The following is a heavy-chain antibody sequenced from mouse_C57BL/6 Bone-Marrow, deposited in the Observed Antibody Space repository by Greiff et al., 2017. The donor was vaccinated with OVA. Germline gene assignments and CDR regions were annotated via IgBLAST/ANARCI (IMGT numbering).Heavy chain of an antibody. V-gene: IGHV1-64*01. Sequence: QVQLQQPGAELVKPGASVKLSCKASGYTFTSYWMHWVKQRPGQGLEWIGMIHPNSGSTNYNEKFKSKATLTVDKSSSTAYMQLSSLTAEDAAVYYCAKYYGSSSGWGQGTTLTVSS. CDR3: AKYYGSSSG. D-gene: IGHD1-1*01. CDR1: GYTFTSYW. CDR2: IHPNSGST. J-gene: IGHJ2*01.